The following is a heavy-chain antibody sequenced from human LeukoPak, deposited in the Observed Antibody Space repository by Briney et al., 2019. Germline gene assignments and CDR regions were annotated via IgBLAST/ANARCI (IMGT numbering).Heavy chain of an antibody. CDR2: ISGSGGST. D-gene: IGHD5-18*01. CDR1: GFTFSSHA. V-gene: IGHV3-23*01. J-gene: IGHJ4*02. Sequence: GGSLRLSCAASGFTFSSHAMSWVRQAPGKGLEWVSAISGSGGSTYYTDSVKGRFTISRDNSKNTLYLQMNSLRAEDTAVYYCAKDLDTAMVPNDYWGQGTLVTVSS. CDR3: AKDLDTAMVPNDY.